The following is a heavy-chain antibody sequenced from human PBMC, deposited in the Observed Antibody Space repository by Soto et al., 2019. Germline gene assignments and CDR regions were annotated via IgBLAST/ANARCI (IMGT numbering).Heavy chain of an antibody. J-gene: IGHJ4*02. V-gene: IGHV4-28*01. CDR2: IYYSGTT. D-gene: IGHD5-12*01. CDR1: GYSISSSNW. CDR3: AAGVGLPPYY. Sequence: SETLSLTCAVSGYSISSSNWWGWIRQPPGKGLEWIGYIYYSGTTYYNPSLKSRVTMSVDTSKNQFSLKLTSVTAVDTAVYYCAAGVGLPPYYCGQGTLVPVAS.